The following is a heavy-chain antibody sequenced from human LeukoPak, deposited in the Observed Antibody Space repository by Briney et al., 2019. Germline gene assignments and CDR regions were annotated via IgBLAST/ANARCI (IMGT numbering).Heavy chain of an antibody. J-gene: IGHJ4*02. Sequence: SSATLSLTCTVSGVSISSSSYYWGWIRQPPGKGLEWIGSIYYSGNTYYNPSLESRVTISVDTSNNQFSLKLSSVTAADTAVYYCASGGSTAYYFDYWGQGTLVTVSS. CDR1: GVSISSSSYY. CDR2: IYYSGNT. CDR3: ASGGSTAYYFDY. V-gene: IGHV4-39*01. D-gene: IGHD1-1*01.